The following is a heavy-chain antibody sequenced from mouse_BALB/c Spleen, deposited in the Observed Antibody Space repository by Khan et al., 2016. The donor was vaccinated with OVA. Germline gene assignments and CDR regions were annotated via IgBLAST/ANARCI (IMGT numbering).Heavy chain of an antibody. D-gene: IGHD1-1*02. CDR3: TRSGYGAFAY. CDR1: GYTFTSYY. Sequence: QARLQQSGAELVKPGASVRLSCKASGYTFTSYYLYWVKQRPGHGLEWIGDINPSNGGTNFNENFKTKATLTVDKSSSTAYMQLSSLTSEDSAVYYCTRSGYGAFAYWGQGTLVTVSA. J-gene: IGHJ3*01. CDR2: INPSNGGT. V-gene: IGHV1S81*02.